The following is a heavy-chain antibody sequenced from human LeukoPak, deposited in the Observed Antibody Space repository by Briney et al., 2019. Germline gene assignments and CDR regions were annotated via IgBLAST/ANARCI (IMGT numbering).Heavy chain of an antibody. CDR1: GGSISSGDYY. V-gene: IGHV4-30-4*01. D-gene: IGHD3-10*01. Sequence: NSSETLSLTCTVSGGSISSGDYYWSWIRQPPGKGLEWIGYIYYSGSTYYNPSLKSRVTISVDTSKNQFSLKLSSVTAADTAVYYCARDGNRHGSGSSMAGGYWGQGTLVTVSS. J-gene: IGHJ4*02. CDR2: IYYSGST. CDR3: ARDGNRHGSGSSMAGGY.